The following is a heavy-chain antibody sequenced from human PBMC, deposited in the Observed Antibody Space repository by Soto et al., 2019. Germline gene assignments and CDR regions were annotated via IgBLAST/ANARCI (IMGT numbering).Heavy chain of an antibody. CDR2: IIPIPGIA. J-gene: IGHJ5*02. Sequence: QVQLVQSGAEVTKPGSSVNVSCRASGGTFSSYTMSWVRQAPGQGLEWMGRIIPIPGIANYAQKFQARVTITADKSTSTAYMELSSLRSEDTAVHYCARGGTVTEDYYWFDPWGQGTLVTVSS. V-gene: IGHV1-69*02. D-gene: IGHD4-17*01. CDR3: ARGGTVTEDYYWFDP. CDR1: GGTFSSYT.